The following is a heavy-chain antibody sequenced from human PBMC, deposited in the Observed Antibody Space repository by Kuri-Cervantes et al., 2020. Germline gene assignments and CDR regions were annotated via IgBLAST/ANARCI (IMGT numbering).Heavy chain of an antibody. J-gene: IGHJ4*02. D-gene: IGHD3-22*01. CDR3: AKDGYYYDSSGYYYVGLDY. Sequence: GESLKISCAASGFTFSGSAMHWVRQAPGKGLEWISYISTSTTTTYYADSVKGRFTISRDNAQNSLSLQMNSLRAEDTAVYYCAKDGYYYDSSGYYYVGLDYWGQGTLVTVSS. CDR2: ISTSTTTT. V-gene: IGHV3-48*01. CDR1: GFTFSGSA.